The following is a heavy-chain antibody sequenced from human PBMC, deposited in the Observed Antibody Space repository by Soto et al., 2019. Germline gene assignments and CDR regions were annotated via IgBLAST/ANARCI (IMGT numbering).Heavy chain of an antibody. J-gene: IGHJ4*02. CDR2: TYYRSKWYN. CDR1: GDSVSSNSAA. CDR3: ARDQSGSTGSWHDY. V-gene: IGHV6-1*01. D-gene: IGHD6-13*01. Sequence: PSQTLSLTCXISGDSVSSNSAAWNWIRQSPSRGLEWLGRTYYRSKWYNDYALSVKSRIAINPDTSKNQFSLQLNSVTPEDTAVYYCARDQSGSTGSWHDYWGQGTLVTVSS.